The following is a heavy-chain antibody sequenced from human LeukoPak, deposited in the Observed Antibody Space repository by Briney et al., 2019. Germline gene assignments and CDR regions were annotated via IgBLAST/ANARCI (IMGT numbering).Heavy chain of an antibody. Sequence: GASVKVSCKASGYTFTSYNINWVRQATGQGLEWMGWMNPNSGNTGYAQKFQGGVTMTRNTSISTAYMELSSLRSEDTAVYYCARGIGLTGYYMQDPRWYFDLWGRGTLVTVSS. CDR1: GYTFTSYN. CDR2: MNPNSGNT. V-gene: IGHV1-8*01. CDR3: ARGIGLTGYYMQDPRWYFDL. D-gene: IGHD3-9*01. J-gene: IGHJ2*01.